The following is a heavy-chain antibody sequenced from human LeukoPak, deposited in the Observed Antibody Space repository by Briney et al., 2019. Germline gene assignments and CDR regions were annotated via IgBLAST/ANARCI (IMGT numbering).Heavy chain of an antibody. Sequence: PSETLSLTCTVSGGSISSYYWSWLRHPPGKGREWVGYIYYSGSTNYNPSLKSRVTISVDTSKNQFSLKLSSVTAADTAVYYCARGLARYYYYMDVWGKGTTVTISS. CDR2: IYYSGST. J-gene: IGHJ6*03. CDR1: GGSISSYY. CDR3: ARGLARYYYYMDV. V-gene: IGHV4-59*01. D-gene: IGHD3-16*01.